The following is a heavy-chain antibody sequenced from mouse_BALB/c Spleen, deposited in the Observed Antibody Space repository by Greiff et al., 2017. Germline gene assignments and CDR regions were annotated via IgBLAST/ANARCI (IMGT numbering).Heavy chain of an antibody. Sequence: QVTLKVCGPGILQPSQTLSLTCSFSGFSLSTSGMGVSWIRQPSGKGLEWLAHIYWDDDKRYNPSLKSRLTISKDTSRNQVFLKITSVDTADTATYYCASYGNYEDYAMDYWGQGTSVTVSS. J-gene: IGHJ4*01. CDR2: IYWDDDK. V-gene: IGHV8-12*01. D-gene: IGHD2-1*01. CDR3: ASYGNYEDYAMDY. CDR1: GFSLSTSGMG.